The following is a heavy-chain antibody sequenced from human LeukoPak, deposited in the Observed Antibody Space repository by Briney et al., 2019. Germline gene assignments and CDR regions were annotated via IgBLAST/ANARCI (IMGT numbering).Heavy chain of an antibody. D-gene: IGHD1-26*01. CDR1: GFTFSSYG. Sequence: GGSLRLSCAASGFTFSSYGIHWVRQAPGKGLEWVAVISYDGSNKYYADSVKGRFTISRDNSKNTLYLQMNSLRAEDTAVYYCAKESVGATTSLDYWGQGTLVTVSS. V-gene: IGHV3-30*18. CDR2: ISYDGSNK. CDR3: AKESVGATTSLDY. J-gene: IGHJ4*02.